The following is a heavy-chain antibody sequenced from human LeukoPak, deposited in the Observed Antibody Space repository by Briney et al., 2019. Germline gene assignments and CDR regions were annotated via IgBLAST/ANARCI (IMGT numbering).Heavy chain of an antibody. D-gene: IGHD4-17*01. V-gene: IGHV3-48*03. CDR2: ISSSGSSI. CDR1: GFTFSSYE. CDR3: ARDENGYFSFDY. J-gene: IGHJ4*02. Sequence: GGSLRLSCAASGFTFSSYEMNWVRQAPGKGLEWVSYISSSGSSIYYADSVKGRFTISRDNAKNSLYLQMNSLRAEDTAIYYCARDENGYFSFDYWGQGTLVTVAS.